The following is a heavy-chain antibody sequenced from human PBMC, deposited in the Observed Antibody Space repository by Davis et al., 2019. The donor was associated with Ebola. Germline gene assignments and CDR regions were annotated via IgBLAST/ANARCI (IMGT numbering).Heavy chain of an antibody. V-gene: IGHV3-23*01. CDR2: IGGSGGST. CDR1: GFTFSSHA. D-gene: IGHD4-11*01. Sequence: GESLKISCAASGFTFSSHAMSWVRQALGKGLEWVSGIGGSGGSTNYADSVKGRFTISRDNSKNTLYLQMNSLRPEDTAVYYCARDSDDYSFDYWGQGTLVTVSS. J-gene: IGHJ4*02. CDR3: ARDSDDYSFDY.